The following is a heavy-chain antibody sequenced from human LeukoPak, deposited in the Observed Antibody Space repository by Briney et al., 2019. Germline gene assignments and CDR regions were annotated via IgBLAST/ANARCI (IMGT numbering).Heavy chain of an antibody. V-gene: IGHV3-30-3*01. J-gene: IGHJ5*02. CDR2: ISYDGSNK. D-gene: IGHD5-24*01. Sequence: PGRSLRLSCAASGFTFSSYAMHWVRQAPGKGLEWVAVISYDGSNKYYADSVKGRFTISRDNSKNTLYLQMNSLRAEDTAVYYCASPERDGYNPWGQGTPVTVSS. CDR3: ASPERDGYNP. CDR1: GFTFSSYA.